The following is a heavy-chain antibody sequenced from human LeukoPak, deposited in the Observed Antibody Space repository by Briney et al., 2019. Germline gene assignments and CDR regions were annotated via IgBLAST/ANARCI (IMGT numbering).Heavy chain of an antibody. J-gene: IGHJ4*02. CDR2: IYYSGST. D-gene: IGHD6-19*01. CDR3: ARRGASGWYFDY. CDR1: GGSISSSSYY. Sequence: SETLSLTCTVSGGSISSSSYYWGWIRQPPGKGLEWIGSIYYSGSTYYNPSLKSRVTISVDTSKNQLSLKLSSVTAADTAVYYCARRGASGWYFDYWGQGTLVTVSS. V-gene: IGHV4-39*01.